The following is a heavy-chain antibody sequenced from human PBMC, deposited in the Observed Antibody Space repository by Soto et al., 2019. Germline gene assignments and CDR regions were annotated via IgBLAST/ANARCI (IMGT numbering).Heavy chain of an antibody. D-gene: IGHD2-15*01. CDR1: GYTFTSYG. Sequence: WASVKVSCKASGYTFTSYGISWVRQAPGQGLEWMGWISAYNGNTNYAQKLQGRVTMTTDTSTSTAYMELRSLRSDDTAVYYCARDLEEGYCSGGSCYSVRYFDYWGQGTLVTVSS. CDR3: ARDLEEGYCSGGSCYSVRYFDY. V-gene: IGHV1-18*01. J-gene: IGHJ4*02. CDR2: ISAYNGNT.